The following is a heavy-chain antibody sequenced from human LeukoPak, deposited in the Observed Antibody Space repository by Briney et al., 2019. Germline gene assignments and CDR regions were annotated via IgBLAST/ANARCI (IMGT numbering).Heavy chain of an antibody. J-gene: IGHJ6*02. CDR2: IYPDDSDT. D-gene: IGHD1-26*01. V-gene: IGHV5-51*01. CDR1: GYSFTNYW. Sequence: GESLKISCKGSGYSFTNYWIAWVRQMPGKGLEWMGIIYPDDSDTRYSPSFQGQVTISADKSISTAYLQWSSLKASDTAMYYCARARRYYLLPDYYYGMDVWGQGTTVTVSS. CDR3: ARARRYYLLPDYYYGMDV.